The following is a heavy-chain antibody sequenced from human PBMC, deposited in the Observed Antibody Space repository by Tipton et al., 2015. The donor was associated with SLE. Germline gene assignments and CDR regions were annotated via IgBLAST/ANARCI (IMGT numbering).Heavy chain of an antibody. CDR1: GGSISSGSYY. J-gene: IGHJ4*02. V-gene: IGHV4-61*09. CDR2: IYTSGST. Sequence: TLSLTCTVSGGSISSGSYYWSWIRQPAGKGLEWIGHIYTSGSTNYNPSLKSRVTISVDTSKNQFSLKLSSVTAAGTAVYYCAREPATVTSTSGYFDYWGQGTLVTVSS. CDR3: AREPATVTSTSGYFDY. D-gene: IGHD4-17*01.